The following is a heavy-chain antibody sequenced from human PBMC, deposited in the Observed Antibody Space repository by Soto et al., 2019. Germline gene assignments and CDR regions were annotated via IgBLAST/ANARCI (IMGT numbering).Heavy chain of an antibody. J-gene: IGHJ4*02. D-gene: IGHD3-22*01. CDR1: GFTFGSYS. CDR2: ISSSSSYI. V-gene: IGHV3-21*01. CDR3: ARPSSGYYSPFDY. Sequence: GSLRLCCAASGFTFGSYSMNWVRQAPGKGLEWVSSISSSSSYIYYADSVKGRFTISRDNAKNSLYLQMNSLRAEDTAVYYCARPSSGYYSPFDYWGQGTLVTVSS.